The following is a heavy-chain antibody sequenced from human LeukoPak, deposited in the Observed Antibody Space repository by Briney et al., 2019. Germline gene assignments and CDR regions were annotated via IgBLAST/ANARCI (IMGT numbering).Heavy chain of an antibody. V-gene: IGHV3-23*01. CDR3: AKETEYYDSSGYYHDDY. J-gene: IGHJ4*02. CDR1: GFTFSSYS. D-gene: IGHD3-22*01. Sequence: PGGSLRLSCAASGFTFSSYSMNWVRQAPGKGLEWVSAISGSGGSTYYADSVKGRFTISRDNSKNTLYLQMNSLRAEDTAVYYCAKETEYYDSSGYYHDDYWGQGTLVTVSS. CDR2: ISGSGGST.